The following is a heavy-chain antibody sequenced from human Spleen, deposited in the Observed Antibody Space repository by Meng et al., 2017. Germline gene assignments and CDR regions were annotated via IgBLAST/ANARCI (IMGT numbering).Heavy chain of an antibody. CDR3: ARGPTTMAHDFDY. V-gene: IGHV4-34*01. CDR2: INHSGST. Sequence: SETLSLTCVVSGGSFSAYSWSWIRQPPGKGLEWIGEINHSGSTNYNPSLESRATISIDTSQNNLSLKLSTVTAADSAVYYCARGPTTMAHDFDYWGQGTLVTVSS. J-gene: IGHJ4*02. D-gene: IGHD4-11*01. CDR1: GGSFSAYS.